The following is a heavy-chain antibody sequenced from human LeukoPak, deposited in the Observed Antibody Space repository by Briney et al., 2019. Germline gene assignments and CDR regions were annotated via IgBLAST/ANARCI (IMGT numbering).Heavy chain of an antibody. CDR3: ARGRYYDSSGYYGY. CDR2: VSATGDSK. V-gene: IGHV3-23*01. D-gene: IGHD3-22*01. CDR1: GFKFSNHA. Sequence: GGSLRLSCAASGFKFSNHAMDWVRQAPGQGLEWVSLVSATGDSKYYADSVKGRFTISRDNSKNTLYLQMNSLRAEDTAVYYCARGRYYDSSGYYGYWGQGTLVTVSS. J-gene: IGHJ4*02.